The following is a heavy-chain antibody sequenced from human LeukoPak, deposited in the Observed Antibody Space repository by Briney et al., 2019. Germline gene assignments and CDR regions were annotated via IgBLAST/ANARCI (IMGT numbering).Heavy chain of an antibody. J-gene: IGHJ4*02. D-gene: IGHD2-21*01. Sequence: PGGSLRLSCAASGFTVSSNYMSWVRQAPGKGLEWVSVIYSGGSTNYADSVKGRFTISRDNSKNTLYLQMNRLRAEDTAVYYCARDPYLRWGTCYFDYWGQGTLVTVSS. CDR2: IYSGGST. V-gene: IGHV3-53*01. CDR3: ARDPYLRWGTCYFDY. CDR1: GFTVSSNY.